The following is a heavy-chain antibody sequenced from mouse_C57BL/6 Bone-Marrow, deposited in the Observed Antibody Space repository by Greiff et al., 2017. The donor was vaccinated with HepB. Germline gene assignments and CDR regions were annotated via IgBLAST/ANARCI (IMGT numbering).Heavy chain of an antibody. CDR2: ISSGSSTI. D-gene: IGHD1-1*01. J-gene: IGHJ2*01. Sequence: EVQGVESGGGLVKPGGSLKLSCAASGFTFSDYGMHWVRQAPEKGLEWVAYISSGSSTIYYADTVKGRFTISRDNAKNTLFLQITSLRSEDTAMYYCARPFYYGSSYFDYWGQGTTLTVSS. CDR3: ARPFYYGSSYFDY. V-gene: IGHV5-17*01. CDR1: GFTFSDYG.